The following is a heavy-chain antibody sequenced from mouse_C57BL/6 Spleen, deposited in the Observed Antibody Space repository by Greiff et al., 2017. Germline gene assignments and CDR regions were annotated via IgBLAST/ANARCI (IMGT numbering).Heavy chain of an antibody. Sequence: QVQLQQSGAELVRPGTSVKVSCKASGYAFTNYLIEWVKQRPGQGLEWIGVINPGSGGTNYNEKFKGKATLTADKSSSTAYMQLSSLTSEDSAVYVCARSYYGSSYFDVWGTGTTVTVSS. J-gene: IGHJ1*03. CDR1: GYAFTNYL. V-gene: IGHV1-54*01. CDR2: INPGSGGT. CDR3: ARSYYGSSYFDV. D-gene: IGHD1-1*01.